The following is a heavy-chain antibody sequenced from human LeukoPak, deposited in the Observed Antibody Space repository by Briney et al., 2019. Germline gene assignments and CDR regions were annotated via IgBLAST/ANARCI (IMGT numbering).Heavy chain of an antibody. Sequence: PSETLSLTCTVSGDSVTTYYWSWIRQPPGKGLEWLGYVYYSGSATYNPSLKSRVTISVDTSKNQFSLRLSSVTAADTAVYYCARDSGSCSGGSCYYYYGMDVWGQGTTVTVSS. D-gene: IGHD2-15*01. CDR3: ARDSGSCSGGSCYYYYGMDV. CDR2: VYYSGSA. CDR1: GDSVTTYY. J-gene: IGHJ6*02. V-gene: IGHV4-59*02.